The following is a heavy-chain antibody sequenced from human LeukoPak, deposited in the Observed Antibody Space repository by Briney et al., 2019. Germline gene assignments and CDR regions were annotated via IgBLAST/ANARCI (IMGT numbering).Heavy chain of an antibody. Sequence: GGSLRLSCAASGFTFDDYAMHWVRHAPGKGLEWVSGISGSGGSTYYADSVKGRITISRDNSKNTLYLQMNSLRAEDTAVYYCAKDGPGYSGYADYWGQGTLVTDSS. CDR1: GFTFDDYA. CDR2: ISGSGGST. J-gene: IGHJ4*02. CDR3: AKDGPGYSGYADY. D-gene: IGHD5-12*01. V-gene: IGHV3-23*01.